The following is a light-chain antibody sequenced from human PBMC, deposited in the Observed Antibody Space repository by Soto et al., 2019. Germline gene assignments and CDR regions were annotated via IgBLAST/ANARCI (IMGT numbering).Light chain of an antibody. CDR2: EVS. CDR1: SSDVGAYNY. Sequence: QSVLTQPASVSGSPGQSITISCTGTSSDVGAYNYVSWYQQHPGKAPKLMIYEVSNRPSGVSNRFSGSKSGNTASLTISGLQAEDEADYYCSSYTSSNTLYVFGTGTKATVL. CDR3: SSYTSSNTLYV. V-gene: IGLV2-14*01. J-gene: IGLJ1*01.